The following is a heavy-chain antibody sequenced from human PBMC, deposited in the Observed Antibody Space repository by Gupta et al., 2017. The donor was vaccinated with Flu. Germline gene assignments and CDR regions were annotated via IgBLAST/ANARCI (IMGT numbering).Heavy chain of an antibody. V-gene: IGHV3-7*01. CDR1: FTFRSYW. CDR2: IAADASVK. D-gene: IGHD3-10*01. CDR3: ARNRGWQQFDH. J-gene: IGHJ5*02. Sequence: FTFRSYWMDWVRQAPGKGLEWVANIAADASVKNYADSVKGRFTISRDDAKDSLYLQMNSLRAEDTAVYYCARNRGWQQFDHWGQGALVTVSS.